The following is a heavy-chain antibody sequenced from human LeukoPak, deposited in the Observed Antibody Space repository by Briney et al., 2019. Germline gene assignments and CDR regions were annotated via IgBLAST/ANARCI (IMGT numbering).Heavy chain of an antibody. CDR2: ISGSSDTT. V-gene: IGHV3-23*01. Sequence: GGSLRLSCAASGFTFSTYAMSWVRQAPGRGLEWVSAISGSSDTTYYTDSVKGRFTISRDNSKNTLYLQMNSLRAEDTAVYYCANREGGYTYDPFDYWGQGTLVTVSS. J-gene: IGHJ4*02. CDR1: GFTFSTYA. D-gene: IGHD5-18*01. CDR3: ANREGGYTYDPFDY.